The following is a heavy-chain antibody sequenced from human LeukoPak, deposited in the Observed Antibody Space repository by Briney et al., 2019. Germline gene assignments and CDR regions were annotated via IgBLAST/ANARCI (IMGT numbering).Heavy chain of an antibody. CDR3: AKLTDGYNIEGY. CDR1: GLTFSSYA. CDR2: ISGSGGST. V-gene: IGHV3-23*01. D-gene: IGHD5-24*01. Sequence: GGSLRLSCAASGLTFSSYAMSWVRQAPGKGLEWVSAISGSGGSTYYADSVKGRFTISRDNSKNTLYLQMNSLRAEDTAVYYCAKLTDGYNIEGYWGQGTLVTVSS. J-gene: IGHJ4*02.